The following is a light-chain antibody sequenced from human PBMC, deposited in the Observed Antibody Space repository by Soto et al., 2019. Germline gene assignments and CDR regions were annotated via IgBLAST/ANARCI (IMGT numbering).Light chain of an antibody. V-gene: IGKV3-20*01. CDR3: QQYGNSPSR. CDR2: GAS. Sequence: IVLTQSPVTLSLSPGEGVTLSCRASQRVSSNFLAWYQQKPGQAPRLLISGASSRAAGIPDRFSGRASASGTDFTFTVSRLEPGDFAVYYCQQYGNSPSRVGQATKVDIX. CDR1: QRVSSNF. J-gene: IGKJ1*01.